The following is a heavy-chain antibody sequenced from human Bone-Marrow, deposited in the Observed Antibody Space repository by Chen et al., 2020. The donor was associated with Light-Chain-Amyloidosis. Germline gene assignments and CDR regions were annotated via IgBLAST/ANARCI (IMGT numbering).Heavy chain of an antibody. CDR1: GYTFPNYW. CDR2: IYPDDSEA. Sequence: EVQLEQSGPEVKKPGESLKISCKGSGYTFPNYWIGWVRQMPGKGLEWMGVIYPDDSEARYSPSFECKVTISADKSITAAYLQWRSLKASDTAMYYCARRRDGYNFDYWGQGTLVTVSS. D-gene: IGHD5-12*01. V-gene: IGHV5-51*01. CDR3: ARRRDGYNFDY. J-gene: IGHJ4*02.